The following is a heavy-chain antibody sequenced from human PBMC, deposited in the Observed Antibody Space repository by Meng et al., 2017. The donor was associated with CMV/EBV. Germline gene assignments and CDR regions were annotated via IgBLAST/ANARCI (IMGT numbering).Heavy chain of an antibody. J-gene: IGHJ4*02. CDR2: INPNSGGT. Sequence: ASVKVSCKASGYTFTGYYMHWVRQAPGQGLEWMGWINPNSGGTNYAQKFQGRVTMTRDTSIRTAYMELSRLRSDDTAVYYCARVIVGASPSFGYWGQGTLVTVSS. V-gene: IGHV1-2*02. CDR3: ARVIVGASPSFGY. CDR1: GYTFTGYY. D-gene: IGHD1-26*01.